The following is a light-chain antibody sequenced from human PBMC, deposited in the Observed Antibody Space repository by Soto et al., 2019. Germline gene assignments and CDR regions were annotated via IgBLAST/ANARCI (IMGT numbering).Light chain of an antibody. V-gene: IGKV1-5*01. CDR3: LQYNTYSRT. J-gene: IGKJ1*01. CDR1: QSINGW. Sequence: DIQMTQSPSTLSASVGDRVTITCRASQSINGWLAWYQQKPGKAPKLLIYDASSLESGVPSRFSGSGSGTAFTLIISSLQPDDFAPFYCLQYNTYSRTFGQGTKVEVK. CDR2: DAS.